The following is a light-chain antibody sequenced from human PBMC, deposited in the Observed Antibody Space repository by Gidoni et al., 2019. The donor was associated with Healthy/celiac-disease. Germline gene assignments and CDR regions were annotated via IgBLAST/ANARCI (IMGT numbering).Light chain of an antibody. CDR2: YKLDSDK. CDR3: KIWNSTAGV. V-gene: IGLV5-45*02. J-gene: IGLJ3*02. CDR1: SCINVGIYR. Sequence: QAGPTQPSSPSAPPGASASLTFTLRSCINVGIYRIYWYQQKPGSPTQYLLRYKLDSDKQQGSGVPSRFSGSKDGSANAGILLSSGLQSEDEADYYCKIWNSTAGVFGGGTKLTVL.